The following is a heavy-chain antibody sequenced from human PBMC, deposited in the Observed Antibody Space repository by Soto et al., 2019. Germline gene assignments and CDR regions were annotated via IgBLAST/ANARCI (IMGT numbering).Heavy chain of an antibody. J-gene: IGHJ6*03. CDR2: IYYSGSA. CDR1: GASISSYH. D-gene: IGHD3-16*01. Sequence: QVQLQESGPGLVKPSETLSLTCTVSGASISSYHWSWIRQTPGKGLEWIGYIYYSGSANYNPSLESLVTFSVDTSKTQVSVKLSSVTAADTGVYYCAAAVPAEYVFPYYYMDVWGKGTTVTVSS. CDR3: AAAVPAEYVFPYYYMDV. V-gene: IGHV4-59*01.